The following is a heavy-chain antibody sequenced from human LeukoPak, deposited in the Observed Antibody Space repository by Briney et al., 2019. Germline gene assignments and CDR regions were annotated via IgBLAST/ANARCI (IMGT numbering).Heavy chain of an antibody. CDR3: ARRGYDSSGYYRNY. D-gene: IGHD3-22*01. J-gene: IGHJ4*02. CDR2: IYYSGST. V-gene: IGHV4-39*01. CDR1: GGSISSSSYY. Sequence: KTSETLSLTCTVSGGSISSSSYYWGWIRQPPGKRLEWIGSIYYSGSTYYNPSLKSRVTISVDTSKNQFSLKLSSVTAADTAVYYCARRGYDSSGYYRNYWGQGTLVTVSS.